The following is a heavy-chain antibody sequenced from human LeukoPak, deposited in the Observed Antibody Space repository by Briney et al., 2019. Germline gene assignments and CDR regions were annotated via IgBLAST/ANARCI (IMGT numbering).Heavy chain of an antibody. CDR1: GASISSSNYY. CDR3: ATRGGGRGIAAAGDFDY. CDR2: IYSSGNT. Sequence: SETLSLTCAVSGASISSSNYYWGWVRQSPGKGLEWIGNIYSSGNTYYNASLKSRVTMYIDTSKNQFSLKLSSVTAADTAVYYCATRGGGRGIAAAGDFDYWGQGILVTVSS. V-gene: IGHV4-39*01. D-gene: IGHD6-13*01. J-gene: IGHJ4*02.